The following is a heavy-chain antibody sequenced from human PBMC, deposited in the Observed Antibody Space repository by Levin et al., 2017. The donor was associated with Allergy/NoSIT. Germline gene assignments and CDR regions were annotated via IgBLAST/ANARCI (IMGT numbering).Heavy chain of an antibody. CDR1: GFSLRTSGMC. J-gene: IGHJ6*02. CDR3: ARTTTDTAMVYYYYGMDV. CDR2: IDWDDDK. D-gene: IGHD5-18*01. Sequence: QTLSLTCTFSGFSLRTSGMCVSWIRQPPGKALEWLALIDWDDDKYYSTSLKTRLTISKDTSKNQVVLTMTNMDPVDTATYYCARTTTDTAMVYYYYGMDVWGQGTTVTVSS. V-gene: IGHV2-70*01.